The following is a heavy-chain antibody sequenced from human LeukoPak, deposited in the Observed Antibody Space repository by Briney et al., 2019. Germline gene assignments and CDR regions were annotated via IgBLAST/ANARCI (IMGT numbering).Heavy chain of an antibody. D-gene: IGHD1-26*01. CDR2: VSKTGNT. J-gene: IGHJ4*02. Sequence: PSATLSLTCTVSGASLTTHYWAWIRQPPGKGLEWIGFVSKTGNTNYNASLKSRVTISADTSKNTFSLKLSSLTAADTAVYFCARRGAPSKFYYFDSWGQGTLVTVSS. CDR3: ARRGAPSKFYYFDS. CDR1: GASLTTHY. V-gene: IGHV4-59*08.